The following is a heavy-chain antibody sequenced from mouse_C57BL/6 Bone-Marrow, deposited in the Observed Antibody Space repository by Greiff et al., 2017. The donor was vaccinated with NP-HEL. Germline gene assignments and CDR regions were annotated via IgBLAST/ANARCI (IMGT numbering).Heavy chain of an antibody. CDR3: ARQNYYGSSYDWYFDV. J-gene: IGHJ1*03. V-gene: IGHV5-17*01. D-gene: IGHD1-1*01. Sequence: EVMLVESGGGLVKPGGSLTLSCAASGFTFSDYGMHWVRQAPEKGLEWVAYISSGSSTIYSADTVKGRFTISRDNAKNTLFLQMTSLRSEDTAMYYCARQNYYGSSYDWYFDVWGTGTTVTVSS. CDR1: GFTFSDYG. CDR2: ISSGSSTI.